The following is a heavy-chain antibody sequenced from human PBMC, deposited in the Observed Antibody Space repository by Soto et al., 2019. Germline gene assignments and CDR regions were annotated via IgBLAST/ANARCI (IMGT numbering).Heavy chain of an antibody. CDR3: ARTYYYDSSGYYHGFFDY. D-gene: IGHD3-22*01. CDR2: IIPIFGTA. CDR1: GGTFSSYA. J-gene: IGHJ4*02. V-gene: IGHV1-69*13. Sequence: ASVKVSCKASGGTFSSYAISWVRQAPGQGLEWMGGIIPIFGTANYAQKFQGRVTITADESTSTAYMELSSLRSEDTAVYYCARTYYYDSSGYYHGFFDYWGQGTLVTVSS.